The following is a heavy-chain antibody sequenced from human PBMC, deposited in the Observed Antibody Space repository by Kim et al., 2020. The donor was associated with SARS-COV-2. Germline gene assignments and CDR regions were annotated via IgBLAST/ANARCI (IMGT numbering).Heavy chain of an antibody. CDR2: IDPSDSYT. D-gene: IGHD1-26*01. J-gene: IGHJ6*02. V-gene: IGHV5-10-1*01. CDR1: GYSFTSYW. CDR3: ARKYIVGATVPGYYYGMDV. Sequence: GESLKISCKGSGYSFTSYWISWVRQMPGKGLEWMGRIDPSDSYTNYSPSFQGHVTISADKSISTAYLQWSSLKASDTAMYYCARKYIVGATVPGYYYGMDVWGQGTTVTVSS.